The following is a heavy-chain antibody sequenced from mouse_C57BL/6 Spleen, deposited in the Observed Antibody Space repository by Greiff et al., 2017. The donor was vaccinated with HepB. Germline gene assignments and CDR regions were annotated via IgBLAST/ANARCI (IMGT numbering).Heavy chain of an antibody. CDR3: ARENVSAWFAY. CDR1: GYTFTSYG. V-gene: IGHV1-81*01. CDR2: IYPRSGNT. Sequence: VQLQQSGAELARPGASVKLSCKASGYTFTSYGISWVKQRTGQGLEWIGEIYPRSGNTYYNEKFKGKATLTADKSSSTAYMELRSLTSEDSAVYFCARENVSAWFAYWGQGTLVTVSA. J-gene: IGHJ3*01.